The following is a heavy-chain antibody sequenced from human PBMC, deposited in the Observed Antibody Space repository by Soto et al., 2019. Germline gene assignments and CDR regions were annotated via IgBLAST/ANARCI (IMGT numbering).Heavy chain of an antibody. CDR1: GFTFSSYS. Sequence: EVQLVESGGGLVKPGGSLRLSCAASGFTFSSYSMNWVRQAPGQGLEWVSSISSSSSYIYYADSVKGRFTISRDNAKNSLYLQMNSLRAEDTAVYYCARDMGYVYGMDVWGQGTTVTVSS. D-gene: IGHD3-16*01. CDR2: ISSSSSYI. J-gene: IGHJ6*02. V-gene: IGHV3-21*01. CDR3: ARDMGYVYGMDV.